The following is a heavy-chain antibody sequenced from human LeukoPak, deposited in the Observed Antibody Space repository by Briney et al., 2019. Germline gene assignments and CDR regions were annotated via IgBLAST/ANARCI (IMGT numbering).Heavy chain of an antibody. D-gene: IGHD5-24*01. V-gene: IGHV4-38-2*02. J-gene: IGHJ4*02. CDR2: IYHSGST. CDR3: ARVGWLQPIDY. Sequence: SETLSLTCTVSGYSISSGYYWGWIRPPPGKGLEWIGSIYHSGSTYYNPSLKSRVTISVDTSKNQFSLKLSSVTAADTAVYYCARVGWLQPIDYWGQGTLVTVSS. CDR1: GYSISSGYY.